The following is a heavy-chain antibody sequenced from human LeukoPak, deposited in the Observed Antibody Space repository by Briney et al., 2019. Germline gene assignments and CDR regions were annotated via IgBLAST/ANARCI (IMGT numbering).Heavy chain of an antibody. CDR2: IYYSGST. V-gene: IGHV4-39*01. CDR1: GCSISSSSYY. J-gene: IGHJ4*02. D-gene: IGHD3-10*01. CDR3: ARRVVRGVMRYYFDY. Sequence: KPSETLSLTCTVSGCSISSSSYYWGWIRQPPGKGLEWIGRIYYSGSTYYNPSLKSRVTISVDTSKNQFSLKLSSVTAADTAVHYCARRVVRGVMRYYFDYWGQGTLVTVSS.